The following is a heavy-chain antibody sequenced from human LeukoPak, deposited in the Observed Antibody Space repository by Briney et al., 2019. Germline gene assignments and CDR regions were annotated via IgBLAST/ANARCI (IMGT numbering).Heavy chain of an antibody. Sequence: PSETLSLTCAVYGGSFSGYYWSWIRQPPGKGLEWIGEINHSGSTNYNPSLKSRVTISVDTSKNQFSLKLSSVTAADTAVYYCARQSRFSVPDYWYFDLWGRGTLVTVSS. CDR1: GGSFSGYY. D-gene: IGHD3-3*01. CDR2: INHSGST. J-gene: IGHJ2*01. CDR3: ARQSRFSVPDYWYFDL. V-gene: IGHV4-34*01.